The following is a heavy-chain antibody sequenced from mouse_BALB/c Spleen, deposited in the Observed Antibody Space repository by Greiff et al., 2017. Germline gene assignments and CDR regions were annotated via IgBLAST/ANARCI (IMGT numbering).Heavy chain of an antibody. D-gene: IGHD1-2*01. CDR1: GFTFSSYT. CDR3: TREDYGDY. V-gene: IGHV5-6-4*01. CDR2: ISSGGSYT. Sequence: EVKVVESGGGLVKPGGSLKLSCAASGFTFSSYTMSWVRQTPEKRLEWVATISSGGSYTYYPDSVKGRFTISRDNAKNTLYLQMSSLKSEDTAMYYCTREDYGDYWGQGTTLTVSS. J-gene: IGHJ2*01.